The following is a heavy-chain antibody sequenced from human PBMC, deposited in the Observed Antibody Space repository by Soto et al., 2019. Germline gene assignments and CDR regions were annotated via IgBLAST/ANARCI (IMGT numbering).Heavy chain of an antibody. J-gene: IGHJ4*02. CDR1: GYTFTGHH. D-gene: IGHD2-15*01. CDR2: INPNTGGT. Sequence: QVQLVQSGAEVKKPGASVKVSCTASGYTFTGHHIHWVRQAPGQGLEWVGWINPNTGGTNYAQKFQGRVTMTRDTSISTAYMELSRLRSDDTAVYYCAISRYCSGCDCTTQSLYYFAYWGQGTVVTVSS. V-gene: IGHV1-2*02. CDR3: AISRYCSGCDCTTQSLYYFAY.